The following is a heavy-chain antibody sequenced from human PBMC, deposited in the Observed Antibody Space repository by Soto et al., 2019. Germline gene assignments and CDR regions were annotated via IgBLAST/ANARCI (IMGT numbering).Heavy chain of an antibody. Sequence: EVQLVESGGGLVQPGGSLKLSCAASGFIVSDSSIQWVRQASGKGLEWVGRIRSKANNDATAYAATVRGRFTISRDDSKNMAYLQMNSLKTEDTAVYYCSRLFESPSPMITAFDIWGQGSLVTVSP. D-gene: IGHD3-16*01. CDR2: IRSKANNDAT. CDR1: GFIVSDSS. J-gene: IGHJ4*02. V-gene: IGHV3-73*02. CDR3: SRLFESPSPMITAFDI.